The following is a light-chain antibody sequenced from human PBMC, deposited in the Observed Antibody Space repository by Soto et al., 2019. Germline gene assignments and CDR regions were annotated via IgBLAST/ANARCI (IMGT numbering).Light chain of an antibody. Sequence: ETVLTQSPGTLSLSPGERAILSCRASQSVSSTYLAWYQQKPGQAPRLLIYGASSRATGIPDRFSGSGSGTDFTLTINRVEPEDFAVYFCQQYAGSPRTFGQGTKVDIK. CDR1: QSVSSTY. CDR2: GAS. V-gene: IGKV3-20*01. J-gene: IGKJ1*01. CDR3: QQYAGSPRT.